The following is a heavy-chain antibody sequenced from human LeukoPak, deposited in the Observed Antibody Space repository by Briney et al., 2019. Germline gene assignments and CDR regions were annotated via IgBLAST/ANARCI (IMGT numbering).Heavy chain of an antibody. CDR1: GFTFCDYA. CDR3: TRSRSGSGDYNWFDP. CDR2: IRSKAYGGTT. J-gene: IGHJ5*02. D-gene: IGHD6-19*01. Sequence: GGSLRLSCTASGFTFCDYAMSWVRQAPGKGLEWVGFIRSKAYGGTTEYAASVKGRFTISRDDSKSIAYLQMNSLKTEDTAVYYCTRSRSGSGDYNWFDPWGQGTLVTVSS. V-gene: IGHV3-49*04.